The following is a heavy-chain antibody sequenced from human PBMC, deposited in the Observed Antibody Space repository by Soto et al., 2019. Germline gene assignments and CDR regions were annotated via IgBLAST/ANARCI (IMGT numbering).Heavy chain of an antibody. Sequence: PRLSCAASGFTFDDYAMHWVRQVPGKGLEWVSGINWNSGSIGYGDSVKGRFAISRDNAKNSLHLQMNSLSAEDTAFYYCVKDESINWYSGHFRHWGQGTLVTVYS. CDR1: GFTFDDYA. V-gene: IGHV3-9*01. D-gene: IGHD6-13*01. CDR2: INWNSGSI. J-gene: IGHJ1*01. CDR3: VKDESINWYSGHFRH.